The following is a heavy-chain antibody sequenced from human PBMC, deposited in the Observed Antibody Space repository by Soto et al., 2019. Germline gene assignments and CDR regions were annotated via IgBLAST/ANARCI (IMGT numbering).Heavy chain of an antibody. Sequence: QVQLQESGPGLVKPSQTLSLTCTVSGGSICSGSYDWGWIRQHPAKGLVWIGYIYYSGGTYYNPSLKSRVTISVDSSKNQFSVKLSSVTAADTAVYYWARSPEATVTAFGYWGQGSLVTVSS. J-gene: IGHJ4*02. CDR1: GGSICSGSYD. V-gene: IGHV4-31*03. CDR2: IYYSGGT. D-gene: IGHD4-17*01. CDR3: ARSPEATVTAFGY.